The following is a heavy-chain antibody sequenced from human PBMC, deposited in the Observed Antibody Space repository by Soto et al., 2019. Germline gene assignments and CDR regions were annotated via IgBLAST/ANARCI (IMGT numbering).Heavy chain of an antibody. V-gene: IGHV4-34*02. CDR3: SRLGWIPSSWCDP. CDR2: VKHSGEA. D-gene: IGHD5-12*01. CDR1: GVAFRNYY. J-gene: IGHJ5*02. Sequence: QHWGAGLLNPSATLSLTCGVYGVAFRNYYCIWVRQPPGKGLEWIGEVKHSGEATYKPYIERRVCRSLETFYYQYALKICSLTAADRFIDFCSRLGWIPSSWCDPWGQGTQVTVSS.